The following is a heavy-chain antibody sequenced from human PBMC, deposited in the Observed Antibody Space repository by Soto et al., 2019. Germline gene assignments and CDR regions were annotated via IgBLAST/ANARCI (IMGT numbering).Heavy chain of an antibody. Sequence: QVLLVQSGAEVKKPGSSVKVSCKASGGTFSSYAISWVRQAPGQGLEWMGGIIPIFGTANYAKKLQGRVTMTADESTSTAYMALSSPRSEDTAVYYCSRDPPLQYPYYYYGMDVW. CDR3: SRDPPLQYPYYYYGMDV. CDR2: IIPIFGTA. J-gene: IGHJ6*01. CDR1: GGTFSSYA. V-gene: IGHV1-69*12. D-gene: IGHD4-4*01.